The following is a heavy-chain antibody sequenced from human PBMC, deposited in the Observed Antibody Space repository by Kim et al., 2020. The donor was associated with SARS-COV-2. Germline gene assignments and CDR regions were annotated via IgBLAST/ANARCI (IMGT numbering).Heavy chain of an antibody. CDR3: ARVIFDWLLGNWYFDL. D-gene: IGHD3-9*01. Sequence: SETLSLTCAVYGGSFSGYYWSWIRQPPGKGLEWIGEINHSGSTNYNPSLKSRVTISVDTSKNQFSLKLSSVTAADTAVYYCARVIFDWLLGNWYFDLWGRGTLVTVSS. J-gene: IGHJ2*01. V-gene: IGHV4-34*01. CDR1: GGSFSGYY. CDR2: INHSGST.